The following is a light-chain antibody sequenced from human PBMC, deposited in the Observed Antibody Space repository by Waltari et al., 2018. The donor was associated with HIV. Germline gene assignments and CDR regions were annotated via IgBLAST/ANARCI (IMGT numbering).Light chain of an antibody. J-gene: IGLJ3*02. V-gene: IGLV2-14*01. CDR1: SSDIATY. CDR2: DAN. CDR3: ASDTRASTVV. Sequence: QSALTQPASVSGSLGQSITISCIGTSSDIATYVSWYQHHPDNAPRLVSYDANTRPSVIPPRVSGANAGNTASLTIYGLQAEDEADYYCASDTRASTVVFGGGTKVTVL.